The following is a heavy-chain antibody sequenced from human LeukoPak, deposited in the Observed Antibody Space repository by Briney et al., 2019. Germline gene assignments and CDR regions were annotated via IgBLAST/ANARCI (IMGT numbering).Heavy chain of an antibody. D-gene: IGHD3-10*01. CDR3: TTTLALYGPDAFDI. CDR2: IKSKTDGGTT. J-gene: IGHJ3*02. CDR1: GFTFSNAW. Sequence: GGSLRLSCAASGFTFSNAWMSWVRQAPGKGLEWVGRIKSKTDGGTTDYAAPVKGRFTISRDDSKNTLYLQMNSLKTEDTAVYYCTTTLALYGPDAFDIWGQGTMVTVSS. V-gene: IGHV3-15*01.